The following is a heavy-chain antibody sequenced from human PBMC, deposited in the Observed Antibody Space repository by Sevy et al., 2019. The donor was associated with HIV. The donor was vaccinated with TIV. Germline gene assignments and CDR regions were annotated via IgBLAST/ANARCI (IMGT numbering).Heavy chain of an antibody. V-gene: IGHV3-30*18. CDR3: AKDAVSRFGELFEVDY. D-gene: IGHD3-10*01. CDR1: GFTFSSYG. J-gene: IGHJ4*02. CDR2: ISYDGSNK. Sequence: GGSLRLSCAASGFTFSSYGMHWVRQAPGKGLEWVAVISYDGSNKYYADSVKCRFTISRDNSKNTLYLQMNSLRAEDTAVYYCAKDAVSRFGELFEVDYWGQGTLVTVSS.